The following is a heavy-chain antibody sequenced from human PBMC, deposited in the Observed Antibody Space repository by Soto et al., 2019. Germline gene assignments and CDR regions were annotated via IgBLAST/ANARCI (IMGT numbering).Heavy chain of an antibody. CDR2: IIPIFGTA. CDR1: GGTFSSYA. D-gene: IGHD6-13*01. Sequence: SVKVSCKASGGTFSSYAMSWVRQAPGQGLEWMGGIIPIFGTANYAQKFQGRVTITADESTSTAYMELGSLRSEDTAVYYCARAPYIAAAGKAFDYWGQGTLVTVS. CDR3: ARAPYIAAAGKAFDY. V-gene: IGHV1-69*13. J-gene: IGHJ4*02.